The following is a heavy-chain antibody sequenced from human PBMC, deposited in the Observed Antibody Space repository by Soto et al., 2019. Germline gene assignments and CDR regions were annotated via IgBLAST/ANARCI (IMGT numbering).Heavy chain of an antibody. Sequence: QVQLQESGPGLVKPSQTLSLTCTVSGGSISSGDYYWSWIRQPPGKGLEWIGYIYYSGSTYYNPSLKSRVTISVDTSKNQCSLKLSSVTAADTAVYYCARETQRLGELSLLGFDYWGQGTLVTVSS. D-gene: IGHD3-16*02. CDR2: IYYSGST. CDR3: ARETQRLGELSLLGFDY. J-gene: IGHJ4*02. V-gene: IGHV4-30-4*01. CDR1: GGSISSGDYY.